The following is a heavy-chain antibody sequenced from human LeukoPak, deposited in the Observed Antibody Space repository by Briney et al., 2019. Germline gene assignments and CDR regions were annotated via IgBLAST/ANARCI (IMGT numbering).Heavy chain of an antibody. J-gene: IGHJ1*01. CDR1: GFTFSSYA. V-gene: IGHV3-30-3*01. D-gene: IGHD2-2*02. CDR3: ARSVVPAAIYGHYFQH. Sequence: GRSLRLSCAASGFTFSSYAMHWVRQAPGKGLEWVAVISYDGSNKYYADSVKGRFTISRDNSKNTLYLQMNSLRAEDTAVYYCARSVVPAAIYGHYFQHWGQGTLVTVSS. CDR2: ISYDGSNK.